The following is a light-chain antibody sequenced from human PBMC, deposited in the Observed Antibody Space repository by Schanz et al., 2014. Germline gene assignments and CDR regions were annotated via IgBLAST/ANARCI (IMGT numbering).Light chain of an antibody. CDR3: QYYDNSPRIT. J-gene: IGKJ5*01. V-gene: IGKV3-20*01. CDR1: QSVTSY. CDR2: DAS. Sequence: EIALTQSPGTLSLSPGERATLSCRASQSVTSYLAWYQQKPGQAPRLLIYDASARATGIPDRFSGSGSGTDFTLTISRLEPEDFAVYYCQYYDNSPRITFGQGTRLEIK.